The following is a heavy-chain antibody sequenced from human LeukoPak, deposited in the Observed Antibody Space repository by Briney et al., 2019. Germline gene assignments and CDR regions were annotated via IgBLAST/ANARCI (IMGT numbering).Heavy chain of an antibody. J-gene: IGHJ5*02. Sequence: GGSLRLSCAASGFTFSNFWIHWVRQAPGKGLVWVSRIKGDGSVTTYADSVKGRFTISRDNAKNTLYLQMNSLSAEDTAVYYCAKEIGIAAAGTWFDPWGQGTLVTVSS. CDR3: AKEIGIAAAGTWFDP. CDR1: GFTFSNFW. V-gene: IGHV3-74*01. CDR2: IKGDGSVT. D-gene: IGHD6-13*01.